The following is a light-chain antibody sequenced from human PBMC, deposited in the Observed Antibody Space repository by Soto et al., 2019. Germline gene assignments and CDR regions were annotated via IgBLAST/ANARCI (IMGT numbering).Light chain of an antibody. CDR2: GAS. J-gene: IGKJ1*01. CDR3: QQYNNWPPWT. CDR1: QSVSSN. V-gene: IGKV3-15*01. Sequence: EIVMTQSPATLSVSPGERATLSCRASQSVSSNFAWYQQQHVQAARLLIYGASTRSTASPARFSGSGAGTEFTLTISSLQYADFAVDYCQQYNNWPPWTFGHGTKVEIK.